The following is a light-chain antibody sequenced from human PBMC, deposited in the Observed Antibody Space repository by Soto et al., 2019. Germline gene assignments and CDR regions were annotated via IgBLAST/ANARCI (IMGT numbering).Light chain of an antibody. J-gene: IGKJ1*01. CDR3: QQAFSAEWT. CDR1: QTISSW. Sequence: DLQMTQSPSTLSGSVGDRVTITCRASQTISSWLAWYQQKPGKAPKLLIYKASTLKSGVPSRFSGSGSGTEFTLTISSLQPEDFATYFCQQAFSAEWTFGQGTKVDI. CDR2: KAS. V-gene: IGKV1-5*03.